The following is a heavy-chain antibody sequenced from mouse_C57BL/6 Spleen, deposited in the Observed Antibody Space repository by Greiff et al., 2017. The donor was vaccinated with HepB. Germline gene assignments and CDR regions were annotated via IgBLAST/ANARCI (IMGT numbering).Heavy chain of an antibody. V-gene: IGHV5-17*01. Sequence: EVMLVESGGGLVKPGGSLKLSCAASGFTFSDYGMHWVRQAPEKGLEWVAYISSGSSTIYYADTVKGRFTISRDNAKNTLFLQMTSLRSEDTAMYYCARKAMTLYYFDYWGQGTTLTVSS. J-gene: IGHJ2*01. CDR1: GFTFSDYG. D-gene: IGHD2-3*01. CDR3: ARKAMTLYYFDY. CDR2: ISSGSSTI.